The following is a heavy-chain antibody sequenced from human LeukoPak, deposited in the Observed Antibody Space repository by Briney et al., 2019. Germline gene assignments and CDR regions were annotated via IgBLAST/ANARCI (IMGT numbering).Heavy chain of an antibody. V-gene: IGHV4-59*01. CDR2: IYYSGST. CDR1: GGSISSYY. J-gene: IGHJ4*02. Sequence: PSETLSLTCTVSGGSISSYYWSWIWQPPGKGLEWIGYIYYSGSTNYNPSLKSRVTISVDTSKNQFPLKLSSVPAADTAVYYCARDPGRRYFDYWGQGTLVIVSS. CDR3: ARDPGRRYFDY.